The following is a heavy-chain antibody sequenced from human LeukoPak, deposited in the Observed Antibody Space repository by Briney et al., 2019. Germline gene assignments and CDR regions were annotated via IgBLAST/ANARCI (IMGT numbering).Heavy chain of an antibody. J-gene: IGHJ4*02. CDR1: GGSFSSNT. D-gene: IGHD7-27*01. Sequence: SVKVSCKASGGSFSSNTLSWVRQAPGQGLEWMGGIIANVGTPSYAQKFQGRVTVTADESTSTIYLVVDSLRSDDTAVYYCARLVNWGPLGDYWGQGTLVTVSS. CDR3: ARLVNWGPLGDY. V-gene: IGHV1-69*13. CDR2: IIANVGTP.